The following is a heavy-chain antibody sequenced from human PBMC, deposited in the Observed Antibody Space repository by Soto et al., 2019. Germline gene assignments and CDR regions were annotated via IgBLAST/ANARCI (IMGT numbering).Heavy chain of an antibody. CDR1: GDSISRYY. D-gene: IGHD1-1*01. J-gene: IGHJ3*02. Sequence: QLQESGPGLVKPSETLSLTCTVSGDSISRYYWSWIRQFPGKGLEWIGYIFYSGSTNYNPSLKSRITISVDSSRNHFSLKLSSVTAADTAVYYCARHPSASGDSFDIWGQGTVVTVSS. CDR3: ARHPSASGDSFDI. CDR2: IFYSGST. V-gene: IGHV4-59*08.